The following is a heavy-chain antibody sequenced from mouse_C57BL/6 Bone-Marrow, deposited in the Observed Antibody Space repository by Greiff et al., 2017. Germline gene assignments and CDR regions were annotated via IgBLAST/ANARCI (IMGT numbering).Heavy chain of an antibody. D-gene: IGHD1-1*01. J-gene: IGHJ1*03. CDR2: IDPSDSYT. CDR3: AREGTYYGSRECYFDV. V-gene: IGHV1-69*01. Sequence: VQLQQPGAELVMPGASVKLSCKASGYTFTSYWMHWVKQRPGQGLEWIGEIDPSDSYTNYNQKFKGKSTLTVDKSSSTAYMQLSSLTSEDSAVYYCAREGTYYGSRECYFDVWGTGTTVTVSS. CDR1: GYTFTSYW.